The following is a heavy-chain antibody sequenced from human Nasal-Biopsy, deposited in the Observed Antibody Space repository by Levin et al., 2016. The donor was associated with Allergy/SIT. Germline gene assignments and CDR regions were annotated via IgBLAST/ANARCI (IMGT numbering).Heavy chain of an antibody. J-gene: IGHJ5*02. D-gene: IGHD1-26*01. CDR2: IYYSGRT. V-gene: IGHV4-39*01. Sequence: SETLSLTCSVSGDSISSGTYYWGWIRQPPGKGLDWIGSIYYSGRTYYNPSLQSRITISVDTSKNQFSLKLSSVTAADTAVYYCARHWDAWGQGTLSPSPQ. CDR1: GDSISSGTYY. CDR3: ARHWDA.